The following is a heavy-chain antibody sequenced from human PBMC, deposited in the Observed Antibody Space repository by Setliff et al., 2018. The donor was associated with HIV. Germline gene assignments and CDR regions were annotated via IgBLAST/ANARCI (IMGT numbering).Heavy chain of an antibody. J-gene: IGHJ6*03. CDR3: ARVPLSVFGLLMWAPGLQDSHMDV. CDR2: IYSGGYT. V-gene: IGHV3-66*02. CDR1: GFTVSSNY. D-gene: IGHD3-3*02. Sequence: PGGSLRLSCEASGFTVSSNYMNWVRQAPGRGLQWVSVIYSGGYTDYADSVKGRFTISRDNSKNTMYLQMNSLRAEDTAVYYCARVPLSVFGLLMWAPGLQDSHMDVWGKGTTVTVSS.